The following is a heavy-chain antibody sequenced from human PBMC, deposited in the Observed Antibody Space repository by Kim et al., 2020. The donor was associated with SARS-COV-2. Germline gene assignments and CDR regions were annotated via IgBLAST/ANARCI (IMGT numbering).Heavy chain of an antibody. CDR2: ISSSSSYI. CDR1: GFTFSSYS. Sequence: GGSLRLSCAASGFTFSSYSMNWVRQAPGKGLEWVSSISSSSSYIYYADSVKGRFTISRDNAKNSLYLQMNSLRAEDTAVYYCARDKGGYGFVDAFDIWGQGTMVTVSS. CDR3: ARDKGGYGFVDAFDI. J-gene: IGHJ3*02. D-gene: IGHD5-18*01. V-gene: IGHV3-21*01.